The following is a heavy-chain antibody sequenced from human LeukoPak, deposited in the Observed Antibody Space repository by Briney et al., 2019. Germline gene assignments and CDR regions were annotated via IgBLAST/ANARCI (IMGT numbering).Heavy chain of an antibody. Sequence: SETLSLTCTVSGVSMSRYYWSWIRQPPGKGLEWIGEVSHSGSRNYNPSLTGRVTVSLDWAKSQVSLKMTSATAADTAVYYCASHMVVTGTRGFDNWGQGTLVTVS. CDR2: VSHSGSR. CDR3: ASHMVVTGTRGFDN. J-gene: IGHJ4*02. CDR1: GVSMSRYY. D-gene: IGHD2-21*02. V-gene: IGHV4-59*12.